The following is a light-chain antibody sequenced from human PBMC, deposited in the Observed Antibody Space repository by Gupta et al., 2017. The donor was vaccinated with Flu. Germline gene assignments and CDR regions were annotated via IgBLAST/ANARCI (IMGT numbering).Light chain of an antibody. J-gene: IGKJ5*01. CDR3: QQYCSSPLT. CDR2: GAS. V-gene: IGKV3-20*01. Sequence: EIVLTQSPGTRALWPGERATLSFRARQSVSSSYLAWYQQKPGQAPRLLIYGASSRATDIPDRFSGSGSGTDFTLTISRLEPEDFAVYYCQQYCSSPLTFGQGTRLEIK. CDR1: QSVSSSY.